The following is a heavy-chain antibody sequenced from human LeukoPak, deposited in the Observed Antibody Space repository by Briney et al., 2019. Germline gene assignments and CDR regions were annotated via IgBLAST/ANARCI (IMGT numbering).Heavy chain of an antibody. CDR3: ARDRSVGGTIGHGAFDI. CDR2: IIPIFGTA. J-gene: IGHJ3*02. Sequence: SVKVSCKASGGTFSSYAISWVRQAPGQGLEWMGGIIPIFGTANYAQKFQGRVTITADKSTSTAYMELSSLRSEDTAVYYCARDRSVGGTIGHGAFDIWGQGTMVTVSS. D-gene: IGHD1-26*01. V-gene: IGHV1-69*06. CDR1: GGTFSSYA.